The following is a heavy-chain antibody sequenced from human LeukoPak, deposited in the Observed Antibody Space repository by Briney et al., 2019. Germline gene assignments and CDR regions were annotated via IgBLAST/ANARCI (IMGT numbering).Heavy chain of an antibody. D-gene: IGHD1-26*01. V-gene: IGHV3-48*03. Sequence: PGGSLRLSCAASGFTFSSYEMNWVRQAPGKGLEWVSYISSSGSTIYHADSVKGRFTISRDNAKNSLYLQMNSLRAEDTAVYYCARDLRGPYSGSYRPFDYWGQGTLVTVSS. CDR3: ARDLRGPYSGSYRPFDY. J-gene: IGHJ4*02. CDR1: GFTFSSYE. CDR2: ISSSGSTI.